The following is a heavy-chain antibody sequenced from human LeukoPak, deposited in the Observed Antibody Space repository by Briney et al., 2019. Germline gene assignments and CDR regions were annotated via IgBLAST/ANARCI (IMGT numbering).Heavy chain of an antibody. J-gene: IGHJ4*02. CDR3: AKEELEIWDY. CDR2: ISGSGGST. D-gene: IGHD1-1*01. V-gene: IGHV3-23*01. Sequence: GGSLRLSCTSSGFTFSDYYMSWIRQAPGKGLEWVSAISGSGGSTYYADSVKGRFTISRDNSKNTLYLQMNSLRAEDTAVYYCAKEELEIWDYWGQGTLVTVSS. CDR1: GFTFSDYY.